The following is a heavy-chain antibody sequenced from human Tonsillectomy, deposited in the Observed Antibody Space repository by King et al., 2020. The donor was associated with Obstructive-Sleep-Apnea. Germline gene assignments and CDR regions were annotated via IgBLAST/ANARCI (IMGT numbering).Heavy chain of an antibody. D-gene: IGHD3-10*01. CDR3: ARGLWFGESYYYGMDV. J-gene: IGHJ6*02. CDR2: INPNSGGT. V-gene: IGHV1-2*02. CDR1: GYTFTGYY. Sequence: QLVQSGAEVKKPGASVKVSCKASGYTFTGYYMHWVRQAPGQGLEWMGWINPNSGGTNYAQKFQGRVTMTRDTAISTAYMELSRLRSDDTAVYYCARGLWFGESYYYGMDVWGQGTTVTVSS.